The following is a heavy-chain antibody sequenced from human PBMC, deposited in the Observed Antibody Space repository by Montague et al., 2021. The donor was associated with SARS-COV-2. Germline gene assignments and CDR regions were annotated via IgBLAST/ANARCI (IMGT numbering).Heavy chain of an antibody. CDR2: IYTSGST. Sequence: TLSLTCTVSGGSISSGSYYWSWIRQPAGRGLEWIGRIYTSGSTNYNPSLKSRVTISVDTSKNQFSLKLSSVTAADTAVYYCARAGVGTMVRGVIPAYYYYGMDVWGQGTTVTVSS. V-gene: IGHV4-61*02. D-gene: IGHD3-10*01. CDR3: ARAGVGTMVRGVIPAYYYYGMDV. J-gene: IGHJ6*02. CDR1: GGSISSGSYY.